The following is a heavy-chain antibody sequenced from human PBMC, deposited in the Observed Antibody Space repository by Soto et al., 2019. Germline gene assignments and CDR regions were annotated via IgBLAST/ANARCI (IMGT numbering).Heavy chain of an antibody. CDR2: ISWNSGSI. J-gene: IGHJ6*03. CDR3: AKGGTLDYSYYIDV. V-gene: IGHV3-9*01. D-gene: IGHD3-16*01. CDR1: GFTFDDYA. Sequence: EVQLVESGGGLVQPGRSLRLSCAASGFTFDDYAMHWVRQAPGKGLEWVSGISWNSGSIGYADSVKGRFTISRDNAKNSLYLQMNSLRAEDTALYYCAKGGTLDYSYYIDVWGKGTTVTVSS.